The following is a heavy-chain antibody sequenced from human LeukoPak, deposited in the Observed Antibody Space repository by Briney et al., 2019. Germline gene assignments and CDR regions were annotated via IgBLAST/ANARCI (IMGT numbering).Heavy chain of an antibody. CDR2: ISYDGNNK. J-gene: IGHJ4*02. CDR1: GFTFSNYA. Sequence: GRSLRLSCAASGFTFSNYAMHWVRQAPGKGLEWVALISYDGNNKYYADSVKGRFTISRDNSKNTLYLQMNSLRAEDTAVYYCARVNAGSYFDYWGQGTLVIVSS. CDR3: ARVNAGSYFDY. V-gene: IGHV3-30*04.